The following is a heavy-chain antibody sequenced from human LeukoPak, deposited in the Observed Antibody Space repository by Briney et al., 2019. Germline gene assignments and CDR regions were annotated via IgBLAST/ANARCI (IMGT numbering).Heavy chain of an antibody. CDR3: AKGTYYDSSGYSFAKYYFDY. V-gene: IGHV3-23*01. D-gene: IGHD3-22*01. CDR2: ISSSGGST. J-gene: IGHJ4*02. CDR1: GFTFSSYD. Sequence: PGGSLRLSCAASGFTFSSYDMSWVRQAPGKGLEWVSAISSSGGSTYYDDSMKGRFTISRDNSKNTLYLQMTSVIADDTDVYYCAKGTYYDSSGYSFAKYYFDYWGQGTLVTVSS.